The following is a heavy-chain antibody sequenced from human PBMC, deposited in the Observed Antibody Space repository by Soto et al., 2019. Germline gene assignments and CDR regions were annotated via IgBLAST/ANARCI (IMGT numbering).Heavy chain of an antibody. J-gene: IGHJ4*02. Sequence: EVQLVESGGGLVQPGGSLRLSCAASGFSFSTYSINWVRQAPGKGLEWVSYISSSSSTIYYADSVKGRFTISRDNAKNSLYLQMNSLRAEDTAVYYCARALSSSSWVFDYWGQGTLVTVSS. CDR2: ISSSSSTI. CDR3: ARALSSSSWVFDY. V-gene: IGHV3-48*01. D-gene: IGHD6-13*01. CDR1: GFSFSTYS.